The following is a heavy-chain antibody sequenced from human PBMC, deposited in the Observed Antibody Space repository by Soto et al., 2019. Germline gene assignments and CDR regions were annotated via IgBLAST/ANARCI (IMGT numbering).Heavy chain of an antibody. CDR3: VTGPFELGRPKFFDL. CDR2: CDSDDGEDGET. V-gene: IGHV1-24*01. CDR1: GYTLSELS. D-gene: IGHD1-1*01. J-gene: IGHJ2*01. Sequence: QVPLVQSGAEVKKPGASVKVSCRVSGYTLSELSMHWVRQTPGKGLEWMGGCDSDDGEDGETIYAHTFQGRVTMTEDTSTDTVYMELSSLRSEDTAVYYCVTGPFELGRPKFFDLWGRGTLVTVSS.